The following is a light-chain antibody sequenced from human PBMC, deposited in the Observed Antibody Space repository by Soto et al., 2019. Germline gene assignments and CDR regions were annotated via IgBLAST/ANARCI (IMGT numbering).Light chain of an antibody. CDR2: WAS. CDR3: QQYYTNSWS. Sequence: DIVMTQSPDSLAVSLGERATINCKSSQSVLYSPNNKNYLAWYQXKPGQPPKXXIYWASIRESGVPDRFSGSGSGTDFTLTISSLQSEDGAVYYGQQYYTNSWSFGQGTKVDIK. V-gene: IGKV4-1*01. J-gene: IGKJ1*01. CDR1: QSVLYSPNNKNY.